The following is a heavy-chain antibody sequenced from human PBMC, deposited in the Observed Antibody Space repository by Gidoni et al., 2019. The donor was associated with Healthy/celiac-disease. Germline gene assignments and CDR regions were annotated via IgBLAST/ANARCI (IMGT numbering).Heavy chain of an antibody. V-gene: IGHV3-23*01. Sequence: EVQLLESGGGLVQPGGSLRLSCAASGFTFSSYAMSWVRQAPGKGLEWVSVISGSGGSTYYADSVKGRFTISRDNSKNTLYLQMNSLRAEDTAVYYCAKTNAAAGTNYYYGMDVWGQGTTVTVSS. CDR2: ISGSGGST. J-gene: IGHJ6*02. CDR3: AKTNAAAGTNYYYGMDV. CDR1: GFTFSSYA. D-gene: IGHD6-13*01.